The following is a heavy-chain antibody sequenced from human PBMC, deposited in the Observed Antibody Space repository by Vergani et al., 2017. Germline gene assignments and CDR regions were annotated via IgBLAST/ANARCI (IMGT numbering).Heavy chain of an antibody. J-gene: IGHJ6*02. D-gene: IGHD3-10*01. CDR2: IHHSGDT. CDR1: GGSISNDNYF. Sequence: QVQLQESGPGLVKPSQTLSLTCTVSGGSISNDNYFWSWVRQPPGKGLEWIGCIHHSGDTHYNSSLKSRVSISIMSSSKFSLSLTSVTAADTAIYYCARHRGSVGFFPSSYFYGMDVWGHGTTVTVSS. V-gene: IGHV4-30-4*01. CDR3: ARHRGSVGFFPSSYFYGMDV.